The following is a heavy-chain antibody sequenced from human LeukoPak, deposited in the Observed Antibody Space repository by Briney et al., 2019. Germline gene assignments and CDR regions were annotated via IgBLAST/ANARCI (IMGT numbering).Heavy chain of an antibody. CDR3: AREAYGDSYFDY. J-gene: IGHJ4*02. Sequence: GSLRLSCAASGFTFSSYSMNWVRQAPGKGLEWVSSISSSSSYIYYADSVKGRFTISRDNAKNSLYLQMNSLRAEDTAVYYCAREAYGDSYFDYWGQGTLVTVSS. V-gene: IGHV3-21*01. CDR2: ISSSSSYI. CDR1: GFTFSSYS. D-gene: IGHD4-17*01.